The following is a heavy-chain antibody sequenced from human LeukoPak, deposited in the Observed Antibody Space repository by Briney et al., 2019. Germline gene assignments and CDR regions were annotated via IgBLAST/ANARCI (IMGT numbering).Heavy chain of an antibody. D-gene: IGHD2-15*01. Sequence: ASVKVSGKASGGTFSSYAISWVRQAPGQGLEWMGRIIPILGIANYAQKFQGRVTITADKSTSTAYMELSSLRSEDTAVYYCASHSLPEGAFDIWGQGTMVTVSS. CDR1: GGTFSSYA. J-gene: IGHJ3*02. CDR2: IIPILGIA. V-gene: IGHV1-69*04. CDR3: ASHSLPEGAFDI.